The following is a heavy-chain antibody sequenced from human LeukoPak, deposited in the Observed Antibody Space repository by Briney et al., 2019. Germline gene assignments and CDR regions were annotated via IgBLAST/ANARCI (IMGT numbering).Heavy chain of an antibody. D-gene: IGHD1-26*01. V-gene: IGHV5-51*01. CDR3: ARLDPGGTYYVFDY. J-gene: IGHJ4*02. CDR1: GYSFTSFW. CDR2: IYPGDSNT. Sequence: GESLKISCKGSGYSFTSFWIAWVRQVPGKGLEWMGIIYPGDSNTRYSPSFQGHVTISADKSISTAYLQWSSLKAPDTAMYYCARLDPGGTYYVFDYWGQGTLVTVSS.